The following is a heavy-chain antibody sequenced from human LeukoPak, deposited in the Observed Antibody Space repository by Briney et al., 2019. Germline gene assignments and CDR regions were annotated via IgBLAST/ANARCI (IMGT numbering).Heavy chain of an antibody. CDR1: GFTFSSYA. Sequence: GGSLRLSCAASGFTFSSYAMHWVRQAPGKGLEWVAVISYDGSNKYYADSVKGRFTISRDNSKNTLYLQMNSLRAEDTAVHYCARGQWELAFDYWGQGTLVTVSS. D-gene: IGHD1-26*01. CDR3: ARGQWELAFDY. V-gene: IGHV3-30-3*01. CDR2: ISYDGSNK. J-gene: IGHJ4*02.